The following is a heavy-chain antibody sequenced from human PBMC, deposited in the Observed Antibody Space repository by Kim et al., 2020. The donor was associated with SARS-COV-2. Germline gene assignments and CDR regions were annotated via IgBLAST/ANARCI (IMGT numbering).Heavy chain of an antibody. CDR1: GGSISSGGYY. V-gene: IGHV4-31*03. CDR2: IYYSGST. CDR3: ARDGIWFGELLGDYYGMDV. Sequence: SETLSLTCTVSGGSISSGGYYWSWIRQHPGKGLEWIGYIYYSGSTYYNPSLKSRVTISVDTSKNQFSLKLRSVTAADTAVYYCARDGIWFGELLGDYYGMDVWGQGTTVTVSS. D-gene: IGHD3-10*01. J-gene: IGHJ6*02.